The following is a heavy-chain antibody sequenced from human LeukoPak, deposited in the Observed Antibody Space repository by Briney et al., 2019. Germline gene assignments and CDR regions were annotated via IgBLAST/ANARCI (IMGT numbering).Heavy chain of an antibody. CDR3: ARYVPVKTGPTRASFDY. CDR2: INESGAT. CDR1: GGSFNDYD. J-gene: IGHJ4*02. V-gene: IGHV4-34*01. D-gene: IGHD1-1*01. Sequence: SETLSLTCSVYGGSFNDYDWSWVRQAPGRGLQWIGEINESGATNCDPSLKSRVTMSIDTSKSQFSLSLRSVTAADTAVHFCARYVPVKTGPTRASFDYWGQGILVSVSS.